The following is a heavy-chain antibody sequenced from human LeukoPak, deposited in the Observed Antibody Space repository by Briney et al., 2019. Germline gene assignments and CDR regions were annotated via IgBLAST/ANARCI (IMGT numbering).Heavy chain of an antibody. D-gene: IGHD3-10*01. J-gene: IGHJ4*02. CDR2: IYYSGST. Sequence: SETLSLTCTVSGGSISSSSYYWGWIRQPPGKGLEWIGSIYYSGSTYYNPSLKSRVTISVDTSKNQLSLKLSSVTAADTAVYYCARDWGITMVRGVIMSPHFDYWGQGTLVTVSS. CDR1: GGSISSSSYY. V-gene: IGHV4-39*07. CDR3: ARDWGITMVRGVIMSPHFDY.